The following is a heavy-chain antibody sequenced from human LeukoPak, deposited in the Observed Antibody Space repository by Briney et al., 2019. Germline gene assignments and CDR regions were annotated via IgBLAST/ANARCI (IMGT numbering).Heavy chain of an antibody. J-gene: IGHJ4*02. V-gene: IGHV4-4*02. CDR3: AREGGPYRPLDY. CDR2: VHLSGRT. Sequence: PSEILSLTCAVSGGSISSTNWWTWVRQPPGEGLEWIGEVHLSGRTNYNPSLESRVTMSVDMSENHISLKLTSVTAADTAVYYCAREGGPYRPLDYSGQGTLVTVSS. CDR1: GGSISSTNW.